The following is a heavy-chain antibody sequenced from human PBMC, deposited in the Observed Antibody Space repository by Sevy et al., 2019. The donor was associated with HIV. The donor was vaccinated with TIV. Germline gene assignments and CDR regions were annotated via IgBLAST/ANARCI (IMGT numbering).Heavy chain of an antibody. CDR1: GYSINSGYY. Sequence: SETLSLTSAVSGYSINSGYYWGWIRQPPGKGLEWIGSLYHDGSTSFKPSLKSRVTISVDTSKNQFSLKLTSVTAADTAVYYCARGGYYDTSGYYSHYFDYWGQGTLVTVSS. D-gene: IGHD3-22*01. CDR3: ARGGYYDTSGYYSHYFDY. V-gene: IGHV4-38-2*01. CDR2: LYHDGST. J-gene: IGHJ4*02.